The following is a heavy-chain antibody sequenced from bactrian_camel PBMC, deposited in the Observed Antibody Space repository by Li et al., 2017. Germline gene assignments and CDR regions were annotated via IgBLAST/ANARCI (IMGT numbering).Heavy chain of an antibody. CDR2: MIRIDGTT. Sequence: VQLVESGGGLVQPGASLRLSCAASGFTFSSSPMSWVRQAPGKEREGVAMIRIDGTTSSAGSVKGRFTVSRDSGKLYLHMNNLKPEDTTMYYCAANTKVTDCSEFIQPQEFDSWGQGTQVTVS. CDR1: GFTFSSSP. D-gene: IGHD2*01. V-gene: IGHV3S42*01. J-gene: IGHJ4*01. CDR3: AANTKVTDCSEFIQPQEFDS.